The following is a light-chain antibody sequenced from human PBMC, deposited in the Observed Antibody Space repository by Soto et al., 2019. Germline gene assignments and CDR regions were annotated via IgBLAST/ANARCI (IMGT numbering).Light chain of an antibody. CDR2: KAS. Sequence: DIPMTQSPSTLSASVGDRVTITCRASESISSWLAWYQQKPGKAPKLLIYKASSLESGVPSRFSGSGSGTEFTLTISSLQPDDFATYCCQQYNSFSLTFGGGTKVEI. CDR1: ESISSW. CDR3: QQYNSFSLT. V-gene: IGKV1-5*03. J-gene: IGKJ4*01.